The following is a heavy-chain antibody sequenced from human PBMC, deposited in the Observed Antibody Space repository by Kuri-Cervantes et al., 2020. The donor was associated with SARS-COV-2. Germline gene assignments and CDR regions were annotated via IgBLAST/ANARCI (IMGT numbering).Heavy chain of an antibody. CDR3: ARPGGFLDV. J-gene: IGHJ6*04. V-gene: IGHV4-34*01. Sequence: SETLSLTCAVYGGSFSGYYWSWIRQPPGKGLEWIREINHSGSTNYNPSLKSRVTISVDTSKNQFSLKLSSVTAADTAVYYCARPGGFLDVWGKGTTVTVSS. D-gene: IGHD4-23*01. CDR1: GGSFSGYY. CDR2: INHSGST.